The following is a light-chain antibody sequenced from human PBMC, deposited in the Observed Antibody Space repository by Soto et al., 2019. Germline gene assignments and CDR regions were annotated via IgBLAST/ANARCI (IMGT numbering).Light chain of an antibody. CDR2: GAS. Sequence: EIVMTQSPATLSVSPGERGNLXCRASQSVSNNFVWYQQKPGEAPRLLIFGASTRATGNPASFSGSGSGTEFTRTISSLEPEDFAVYYCQQRSNWPITFGQGTRLEIK. CDR3: QQRSNWPIT. V-gene: IGKV3-15*01. J-gene: IGKJ5*01. CDR1: QSVSNN.